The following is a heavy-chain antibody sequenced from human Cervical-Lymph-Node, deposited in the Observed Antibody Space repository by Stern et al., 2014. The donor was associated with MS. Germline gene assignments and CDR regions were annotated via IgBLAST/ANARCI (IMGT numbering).Heavy chain of an antibody. CDR1: GFTFRRYW. Sequence: EVQLVQSGGGLVQPGGSLRLSCAVSGFTFRRYWMHWVRQAPGKGLGWVSRINIDGSTTNYADSVEGRFTISRDNAKNTLDLQMNSLRAEDTAVYYCTRGYGRGDYGGNFDFWGQGTLVTVSS. CDR3: TRGYGRGDYGGNFDF. V-gene: IGHV3-74*02. D-gene: IGHD4-17*01. J-gene: IGHJ4*02. CDR2: INIDGSTT.